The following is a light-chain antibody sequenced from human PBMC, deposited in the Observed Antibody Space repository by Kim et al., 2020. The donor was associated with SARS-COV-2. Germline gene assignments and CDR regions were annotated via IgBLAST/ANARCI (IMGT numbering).Light chain of an antibody. V-gene: IGKV2-30*02. CDR1: QSLVHSDGNTY. Sequence: DVVMTQSPLSLPVTLGQPASISCRSSQSLVHSDGNTYLSWFQQRPGQSPRRLIYMVSNRDSGVPDRFSGSGSGTDFTLRISRLEAEDFGVYYCMQGTHWPPITFGQGTRLEIK. J-gene: IGKJ5*01. CDR2: MVS. CDR3: MQGTHWPPIT.